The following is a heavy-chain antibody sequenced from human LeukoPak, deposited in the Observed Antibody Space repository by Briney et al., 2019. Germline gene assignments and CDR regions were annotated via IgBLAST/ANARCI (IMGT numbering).Heavy chain of an antibody. D-gene: IGHD6-19*01. CDR3: AKDMGAYSSGCLGY. CDR1: GFTFDDYA. V-gene: IGHV3-9*01. J-gene: IGHJ4*02. CDR2: ISWNSGSI. Sequence: PGGSLRLSCAASGFTFDDYAMHWVRQAPGKGLEWVSGISWNSGSIGYADSVKGRFTISRDNAKNSLYLQMNSLRAEDTALYYCAKDMGAYSSGCLGYWGQGTLVTVSS.